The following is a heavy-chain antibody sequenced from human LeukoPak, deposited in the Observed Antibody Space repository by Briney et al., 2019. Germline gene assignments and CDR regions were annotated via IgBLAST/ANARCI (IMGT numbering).Heavy chain of an antibody. CDR3: ARVLVQGNGYSGYDEPFDY. J-gene: IGHJ4*02. Sequence: SETLSLTCAVYGGSFSGYYWSWIRQPPGKGLEWIGEINHSGSTNYNPSLKSRVTISVDTSKNQFSLELSSVTAADTAVYYCARVLVQGNGYSGYDEPFDYWGQGTLVTVSS. CDR1: GGSFSGYY. D-gene: IGHD5-12*01. CDR2: INHSGST. V-gene: IGHV4-34*01.